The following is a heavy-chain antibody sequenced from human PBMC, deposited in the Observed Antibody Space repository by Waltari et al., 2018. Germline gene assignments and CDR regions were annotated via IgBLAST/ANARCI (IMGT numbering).Heavy chain of an antibody. CDR1: GFTFSSYA. CDR2: IRGRGGSP. J-gene: IGHJ4*02. CDR3: ASRSGGPDY. D-gene: IGHD3-10*01. Sequence: EVQLLESGGGLVQPGGSLRLSCAASGFTFSSYAMSWVRQAPGKGLGWVSAIRGRGGSPYYADSGKGRFTISRDNSKNTRYLQMNSLRAEDTAVYYCASRSGGPDYWGQGTLVTVSS. V-gene: IGHV3-23*01.